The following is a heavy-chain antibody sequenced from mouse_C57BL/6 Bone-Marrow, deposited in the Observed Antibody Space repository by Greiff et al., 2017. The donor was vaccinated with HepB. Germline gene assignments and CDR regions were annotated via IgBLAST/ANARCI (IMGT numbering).Heavy chain of an antibody. V-gene: IGHV2-2*01. Sequence: VKLVESGPGLVQPSQSLSITCTVSGFSLTSYGVHWVRQSPGKGLEWLGVIWSGGSTDYNAAFISRLSISKDNSKSQVFFKMNSLQADDTAIYYCAIYGNYFDVWGTGTTVTVSS. CDR3: AIYGNYFDV. D-gene: IGHD2-1*01. CDR2: IWSGGST. CDR1: GFSLTSYG. J-gene: IGHJ1*03.